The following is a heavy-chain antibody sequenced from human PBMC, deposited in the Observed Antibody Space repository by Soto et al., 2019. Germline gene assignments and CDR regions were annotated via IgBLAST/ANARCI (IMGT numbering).Heavy chain of an antibody. CDR1: GGSFSGYY. V-gene: IGHV4-34*01. D-gene: IGHD6-13*01. Sequence: SETLSLTCAVYGGSFSGYYWSWIRQPPGKGLEWIGEINHSGSTNYNPSLKSRVTISVDTSKNQFSLKLSSVTAADTAVYYCARGGPQLGPFDYWGQGTLVTVSS. CDR2: INHSGST. CDR3: ARGGPQLGPFDY. J-gene: IGHJ4*02.